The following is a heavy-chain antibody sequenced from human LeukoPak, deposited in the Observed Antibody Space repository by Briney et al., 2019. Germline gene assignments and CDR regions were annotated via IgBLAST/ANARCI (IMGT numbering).Heavy chain of an antibody. D-gene: IGHD2-2*02. CDR3: ARERTRGYCSSTSCYMSYGY. CDR2: INPNSGGT. J-gene: IGHJ4*02. V-gene: IGHV1-2*02. CDR1: GYTFTGYY. Sequence: EASVKVSYKASGYTFTGYYMHWVHKAPGQGLEWMGWINPNSGGTNYAQKFQGRVTMTRDTSISTAYMGLSRLRSDDTAVYYCARERTRGYCSSTSCYMSYGYWGQGTLVTVSS.